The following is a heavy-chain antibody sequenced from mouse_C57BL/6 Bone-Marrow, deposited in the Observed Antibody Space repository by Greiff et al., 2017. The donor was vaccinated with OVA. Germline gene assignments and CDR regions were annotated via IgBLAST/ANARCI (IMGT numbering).Heavy chain of an antibody. CDR3: DRAGRGASWFAY. J-gene: IGHJ3*01. D-gene: IGHD4-1*01. CDR1: GFSLTSYG. V-gene: IGHV2-5*01. CDR2: IWRGGST. Sequence: QVQLQQSGPGLVQPSQSLSITCTASGFSLTSYGVHWVRQSPGKGLEWLGVIWRGGSTDYNAAFMSRLSITKNKYKSQIFFIMNSLRADDAAIYSYDRAGRGASWFAYWGQGTLVTVSA.